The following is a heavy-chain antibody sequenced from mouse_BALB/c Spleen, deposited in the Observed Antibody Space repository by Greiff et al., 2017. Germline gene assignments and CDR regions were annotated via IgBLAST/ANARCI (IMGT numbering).Heavy chain of an antibody. CDR2: IWAGGST. D-gene: IGHD1-1*01. V-gene: IGHV2-9*02. CDR1: GFSLTSYG. Sequence: VKLQESGPGLVAPSQSLSITCTVSGFSLTSYGVHWVRQPPGKGLEWLGVIWAGGSTNYNSALMSRLSISKDNSKSQVFLKMNSLQTDDTAMYYCARERHYYGSSYLMDYWGQGTSVTVSS. CDR3: ARERHYYGSSYLMDY. J-gene: IGHJ4*01.